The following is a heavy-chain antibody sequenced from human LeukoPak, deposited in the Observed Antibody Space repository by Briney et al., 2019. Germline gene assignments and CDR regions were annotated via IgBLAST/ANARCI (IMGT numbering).Heavy chain of an antibody. J-gene: IGHJ4*02. Sequence: GGSLRLSCAASGFNVNNAWMSWVRQAPGKGLEWVGRIRSKIDGGATDYAAPVKGRFTISRDDSKNTLYLQLNSLKIEDTAMYYCYTSITDYWGQGTLVTVSS. D-gene: IGHD2-21*01. V-gene: IGHV3-15*07. CDR2: IRSKIDGGAT. CDR1: GFNVNNAW. CDR3: YTSITDY.